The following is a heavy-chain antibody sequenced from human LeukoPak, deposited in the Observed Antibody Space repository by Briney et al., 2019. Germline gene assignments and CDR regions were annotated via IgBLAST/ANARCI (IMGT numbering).Heavy chain of an antibody. J-gene: IGHJ4*02. CDR2: ISDDGSRQ. V-gene: IGHV3-30-3*01. Sequence: GSLRLSCAATGFTFSNYAIHWGRQAPGKGLEWVAFISDDGSRQHYTDSVKGRFTISRDNSKNTLNLQMNSLRAEDTAVYYCVKDRTGTYTLDYWGQGTLVTVSS. CDR3: VKDRTGTYTLDY. CDR1: GFTFSNYA. D-gene: IGHD3-10*01.